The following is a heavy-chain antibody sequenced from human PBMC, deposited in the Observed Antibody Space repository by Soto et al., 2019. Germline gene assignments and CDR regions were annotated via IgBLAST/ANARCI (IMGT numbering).Heavy chain of an antibody. CDR3: ARQRYSSAWLEY. CDR2: IFPRDSDT. J-gene: IGHJ4*02. CDR1: GYSFSSYW. D-gene: IGHD6-19*01. V-gene: IGHV5-51*01. Sequence: GESLKISCKGSGYSFSSYWIAWVRQMPGKGLEWMGIIFPRDSDTRYSASLQGQVTMSADKSISTAYLQWSNLKASDSAIYYCARQRYSSAWLEYWGQGTLVTVSS.